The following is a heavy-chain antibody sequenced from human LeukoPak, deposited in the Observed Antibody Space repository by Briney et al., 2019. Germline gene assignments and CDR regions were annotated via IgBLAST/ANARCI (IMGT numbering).Heavy chain of an antibody. CDR3: ARGYSSGWYWVDYFDY. CDR1: GYTFTSYD. D-gene: IGHD6-19*01. V-gene: IGHV1-8*01. CDR2: MNPNSGNT. J-gene: IGHJ4*02. Sequence: ASVKVSCKASGYTFTSYDINWVRQATGQGLEWMGWMNPNSGNTGYAQKFQGRVTMTRNTSISTAYMELSSLRSEDTAVYYCARGYSSGWYWVDYFDYWGQGTLVTVSS.